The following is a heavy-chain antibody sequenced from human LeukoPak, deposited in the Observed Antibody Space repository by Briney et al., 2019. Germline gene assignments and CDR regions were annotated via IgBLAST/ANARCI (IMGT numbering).Heavy chain of an antibody. CDR1: GYTLTELS. D-gene: IGHD2-2*01. CDR2: IDPEDGET. V-gene: IGHV1-24*01. CDR3: ASSIVVVPAAISYYGMDV. Sequence: ASVKVSCKVSGYTLTELSMHWVRQAPGKGLEWMGGIDPEDGETIYAQKFQGRVTMTEDTSTDTAYMELSSLRSEDTAVYYCASSIVVVPAAISYYGMDVWGKGTTVTVSS. J-gene: IGHJ6*04.